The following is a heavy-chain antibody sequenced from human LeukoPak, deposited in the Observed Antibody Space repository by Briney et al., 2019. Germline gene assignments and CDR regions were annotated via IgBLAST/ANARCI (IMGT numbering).Heavy chain of an antibody. CDR1: GFTFSSYA. V-gene: IGHV3-23*01. CDR2: ISGSGGST. J-gene: IGHJ4*02. Sequence: PGGSLRLSCAASGFTFSSYAMSWVRQAPGKGLEWVSAISGSGGSTYYADSVKGRFTISRDNSKNTLYQQMNSLRAEDTAVYYCAKVGGSGWFSFDYWGQGTLVTVSS. CDR3: AKVGGSGWFSFDY. D-gene: IGHD6-19*01.